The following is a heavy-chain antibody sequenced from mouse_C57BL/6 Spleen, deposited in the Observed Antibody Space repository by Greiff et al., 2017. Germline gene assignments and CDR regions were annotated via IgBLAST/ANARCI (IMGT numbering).Heavy chain of an antibody. CDR2: ISSGSSTI. V-gene: IGHV5-17*01. Sequence: EVTLVESGGGLVKPGGSLKISCAASGFTFSDYGMHWVRQAPETGLEWVAYISSGSSTIYYADTVQGRFTITRDNAKNTLCRQMTSLRSADTAMYYWARGDNYFDNWGKGTTLTDSS. CDR3: ARGDNYFDN. J-gene: IGHJ2*01. CDR1: GFTFSDYG.